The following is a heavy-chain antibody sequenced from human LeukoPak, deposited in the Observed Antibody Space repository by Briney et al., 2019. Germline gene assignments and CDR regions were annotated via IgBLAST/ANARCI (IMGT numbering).Heavy chain of an antibody. D-gene: IGHD4-11*01. CDR1: GYTFTSYY. V-gene: IGHV1-46*01. CDR3: ARDQGASTTVTTFSDY. J-gene: IGHJ4*02. CDR2: INPSGGST. Sequence: ASVKVSCKASGYTFTSYYMHWVRQAPGQGPEWMGIINPSGGSTSYAQKFQGRVTMTRDTSTSTVYMELSSLRSEDTAVYYCARDQGASTTVTTFSDYWGQGTLVTVSS.